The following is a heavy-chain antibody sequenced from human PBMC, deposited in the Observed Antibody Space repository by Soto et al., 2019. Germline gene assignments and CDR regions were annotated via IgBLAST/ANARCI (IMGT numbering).Heavy chain of an antibody. CDR3: AKGPAPYCGGDCSFDY. J-gene: IGHJ4*02. Sequence: EVQLLESGGGLVQPGGSLRLSCAASGFTFSSYAMSWVRQAPGKGLEWVSAISGSGGSTYYADSVKGRFTISRDNSKNALYLQMNSLRAEDKAVDYCAKGPAPYCGGDCSFDYWGQGTLVTVSS. V-gene: IGHV3-23*01. D-gene: IGHD2-21*02. CDR1: GFTFSSYA. CDR2: ISGSGGST.